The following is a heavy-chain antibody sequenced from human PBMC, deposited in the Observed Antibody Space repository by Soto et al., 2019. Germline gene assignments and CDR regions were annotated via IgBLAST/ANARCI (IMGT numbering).Heavy chain of an antibody. D-gene: IGHD2-21*02. CDR2: ISTYNGNT. V-gene: IGHV1-18*01. CDR1: GYTFISYG. CDR3: ARDGASDLRTRGSWFDP. J-gene: IGHJ5*02. Sequence: QVQLVQSGVEVKKPGASVRVSCKASGYTFISYGISWLRQAPGQGPEWMGWISTYNGNTNYAQKVQGRVTMTTDTSTSTAYMELRSLRSDDTAVYYCARDGASDLRTRGSWFDPWGQGTLVTVSS.